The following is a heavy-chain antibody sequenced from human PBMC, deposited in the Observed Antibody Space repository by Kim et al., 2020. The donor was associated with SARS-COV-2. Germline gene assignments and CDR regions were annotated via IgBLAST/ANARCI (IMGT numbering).Heavy chain of an antibody. CDR2: IYHSGST. D-gene: IGHD3-22*01. J-gene: IGHJ4*02. CDR3: ARVGLLRKVVVTFFDY. V-gene: IGHV4-38-2*02. CDR1: GYSISSGYY. Sequence: SETLSLTCTVSGYSISSGYYWGWIRQPPGKGLEWIGSIYHSGSTYYNPSLKSRVTISVDTSKNQFSLKLSSVTAADTAVYYCARVGLLRKVVVTFFDYWGQGTLVTVSS.